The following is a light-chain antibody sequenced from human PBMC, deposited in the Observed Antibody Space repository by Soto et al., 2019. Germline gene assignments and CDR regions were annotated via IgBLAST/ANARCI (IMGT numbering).Light chain of an antibody. J-gene: IGLJ2*01. Sequence: QSALTQPASVSGSPGQSITISCTGTSSDVGTYEYVSWYQHHPGKAPKLMIYDVSNRPSGVSIRFSGSKSGNTASLTISGLQAEDEADYYCSSYTSSSTYVVFGGGTKLTVL. CDR1: SSDVGTYEY. CDR3: SSYTSSSTYVV. V-gene: IGLV2-14*03. CDR2: DVS.